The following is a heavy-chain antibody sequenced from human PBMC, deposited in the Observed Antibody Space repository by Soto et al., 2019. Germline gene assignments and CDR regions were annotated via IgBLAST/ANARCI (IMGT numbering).Heavy chain of an antibody. Sequence: EVQLVQSGAEVKKPGESLKISCKGSGYSFTSYWIGWVRQMPGKGLEWMGIIYPGDSDTRYSPSSQGQVTISADKSISTAYLQWSSLKASDTAMYYCARQATVTTFYHGMDAWGQGTTVTVSS. CDR3: ARQATVTTFYHGMDA. J-gene: IGHJ6*02. V-gene: IGHV5-51*01. CDR2: IYPGDSDT. D-gene: IGHD4-17*01. CDR1: GYSFTSYW.